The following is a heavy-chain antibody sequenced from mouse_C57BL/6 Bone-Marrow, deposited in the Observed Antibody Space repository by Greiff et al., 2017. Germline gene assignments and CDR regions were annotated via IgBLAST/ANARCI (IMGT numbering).Heavy chain of an antibody. J-gene: IGHJ1*03. CDR3: ARDYGSSYWYFDV. Sequence: QVQLQQSGPELVKPGASVKLSCKASGYTSTSYDINWVKQRPGQGLEWIGWIYPRAGSTKYNEKFKGKATLTVDTSSSTAYMELHSLTSEDSAVYFCARDYGSSYWYFDVWGTGTTVTVSS. CDR1: GYTSTSYD. V-gene: IGHV1-85*01. D-gene: IGHD1-1*01. CDR2: IYPRAGST.